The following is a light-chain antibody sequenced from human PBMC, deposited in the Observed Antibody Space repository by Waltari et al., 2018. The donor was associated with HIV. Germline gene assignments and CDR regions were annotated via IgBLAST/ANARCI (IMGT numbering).Light chain of an antibody. J-gene: IGLJ2*01. Sequence: SYDLSQPPSVSVSPGQIANITCYGDKLGGSYSCWYQHKAGQSPVLVIYKDTKRPSGIPERFSGSNSGNTATLTISGALPTDDSDYYCQAWDSNIVVFGGGTKLTVL. CDR3: QAWDSNIVV. V-gene: IGLV3-1*01. CDR2: KDT. CDR1: KLGGSY.